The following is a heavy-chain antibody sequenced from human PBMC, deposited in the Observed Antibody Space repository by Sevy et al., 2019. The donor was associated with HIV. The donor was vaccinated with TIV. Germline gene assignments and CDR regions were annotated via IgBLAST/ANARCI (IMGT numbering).Heavy chain of an antibody. CDR2: ISPSGSPI. V-gene: IGHV3-48*03. CDR3: ARDLVASTLTMDV. J-gene: IGHJ6*02. Sequence: GESLKISCAASGFTFTNYVMNWVRQAPGKRLEWVSYISPSGSPIYYADSVKGRFTISRDNARNSLYLQMNSLRADDTGLYYCARDLVASTLTMDVWGQGTTVTVSS. CDR1: GFTFTNYV.